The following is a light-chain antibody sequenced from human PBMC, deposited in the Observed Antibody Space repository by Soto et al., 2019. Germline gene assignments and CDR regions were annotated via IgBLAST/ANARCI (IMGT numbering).Light chain of an antibody. J-gene: IGKJ5*01. CDR3: QQRSNWPPEIT. CDR1: QSVTSN. V-gene: IGKV3-11*01. CDR2: DVS. Sequence: EIVMTQSPATLSVSPGERATLSCGASQSVTSNLAWYQHKPGQAPRLLIYDVSSRATGIPARFSGSGSGTDFSLTISSLEPEDSAVYYCQQRSNWPPEITFGQGTRLEIK.